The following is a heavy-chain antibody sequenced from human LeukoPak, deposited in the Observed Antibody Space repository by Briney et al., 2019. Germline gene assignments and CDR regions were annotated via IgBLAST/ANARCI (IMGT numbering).Heavy chain of an antibody. J-gene: IGHJ2*01. D-gene: IGHD5-18*01. CDR1: GGSVRSGAYF. CDR3: ASSTAYSSAYGVADWYFDL. Sequence: SQILSLTCTVSGGSVRSGAYFWSWIRQHPGKGLEWIGFIYYNGTTYYNPSLKSRFTISLDTSKNQFSLKLTSVTAADTAVFYCASSTAYSSAYGVADWYFDLWGRGTLVTVSS. V-gene: IGHV4-31*03. CDR2: IYYNGTT.